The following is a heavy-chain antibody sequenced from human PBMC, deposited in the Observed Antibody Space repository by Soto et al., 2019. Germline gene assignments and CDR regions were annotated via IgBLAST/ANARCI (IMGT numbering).Heavy chain of an antibody. J-gene: IGHJ4*01. CDR2: IKSKTDGGTT. CDR3: TTDSYSTIIIVRFDY. V-gene: IGHV3-15*07. CDR1: GFTFTNAW. Sequence: PGGSLRLSCAASGFTFTNAWINWVRQAPGKALEWVGRIKSKTDGGTTDYAEPVKGRFAISRDDSNNMVYLQMNSLKIEDTAVYYCTTDSYSTIIIVRFDYWGHGTLVTVSS. D-gene: IGHD3-22*01.